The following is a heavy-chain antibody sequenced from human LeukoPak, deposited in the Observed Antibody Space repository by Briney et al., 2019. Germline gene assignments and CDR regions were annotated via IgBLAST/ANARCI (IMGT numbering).Heavy chain of an antibody. D-gene: IGHD5-18*01. CDR3: ARSPRAMAIFDY. V-gene: IGHV1-69*01. Sequence: SVKVSCKASGGTFSSYAISWVRQAPGQGLKWMGGIIPIFGTADYAQKFQGRVTITADESTSTAYMELSSLRSEDTAVYYCARSPRAMAIFDYWGQGTLVTVSS. J-gene: IGHJ4*02. CDR2: IIPIFGTA. CDR1: GGTFSSYA.